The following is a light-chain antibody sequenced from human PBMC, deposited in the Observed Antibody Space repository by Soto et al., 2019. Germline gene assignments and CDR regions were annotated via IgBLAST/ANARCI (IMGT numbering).Light chain of an antibody. J-gene: IGLJ1*01. CDR1: SSDVGSYNL. CDR3: SSYRTGGSYV. CDR2: EGS. Sequence: QSALTQPASVSGSPGQSITISCTGTSSDVGSYNLVSWYQHHPNKAPKVMIYEGSKRPSGVSNRFSGSKSGNTASLTITGLQAEDEADYYCSSYRTGGSYVFGTGTQLTVL. V-gene: IGLV2-14*02.